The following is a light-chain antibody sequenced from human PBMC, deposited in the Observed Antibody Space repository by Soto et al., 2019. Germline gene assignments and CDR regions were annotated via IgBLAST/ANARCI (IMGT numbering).Light chain of an antibody. Sequence: EIVMTQSPATLSVSPGESATLSCRASQSVGSNLAWYQQRPCQAHRLLIHGASSRATGIPDRFSGSGSGTDFTLTISRLEPEDFAVYYCRQYGYSLRLAFGGGTKVDIK. CDR2: GAS. CDR1: QSVGSN. V-gene: IGKV3-20*01. J-gene: IGKJ4*01. CDR3: RQYGYSLRLA.